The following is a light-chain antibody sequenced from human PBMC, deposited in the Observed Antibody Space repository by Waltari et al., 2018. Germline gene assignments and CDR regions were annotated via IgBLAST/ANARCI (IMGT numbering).Light chain of an antibody. J-gene: IGKJ2*01. Sequence: EIVLTQSPATLSLSPGESATLSCRASQSVSSYLAWYQQKPGQAPSLLIYDAANRATGIPARFSGSGSGTDFTLTISSLEPEDFAVYYWQQRSNWLYTFGQGTKLEIK. CDR3: QQRSNWLYT. CDR2: DAA. CDR1: QSVSSY. V-gene: IGKV3-11*01.